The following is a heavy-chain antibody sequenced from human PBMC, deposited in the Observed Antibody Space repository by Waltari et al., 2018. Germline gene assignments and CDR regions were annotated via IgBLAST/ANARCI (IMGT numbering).Heavy chain of an antibody. D-gene: IGHD3-3*01. CDR3: ARDPHDFWSGYHDY. Sequence: EVQLVESGGGLVQPGGSLRLSCAASGFTFSSYSMTWVRQAPGKGLEWVSYISSSSSTIYYADSVKGRFTISRDNAKNSLYLQMNSLRAEDTAVYYCARDPHDFWSGYHDYWGQGTLVTVSS. CDR1: GFTFSSYS. J-gene: IGHJ4*02. CDR2: ISSSSSTI. V-gene: IGHV3-48*04.